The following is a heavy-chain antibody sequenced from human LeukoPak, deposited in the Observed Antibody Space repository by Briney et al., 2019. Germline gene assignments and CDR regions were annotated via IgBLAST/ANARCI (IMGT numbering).Heavy chain of an antibody. Sequence: SETLSLTCAVSGGSISSYYWSWIRQPPGKGLEWIGYIYYSGSTNYNPSLKSRVTISVDTSKNQFSLKLSSVTAADTAVYYSARGRYSLDYWGQGTLVTVSS. V-gene: IGHV4-59*01. CDR1: GGSISSYY. CDR3: ARGRYSLDY. CDR2: IYYSGST. D-gene: IGHD6-13*01. J-gene: IGHJ4*02.